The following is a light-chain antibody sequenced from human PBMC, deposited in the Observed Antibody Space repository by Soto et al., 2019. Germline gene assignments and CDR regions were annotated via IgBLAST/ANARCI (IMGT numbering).Light chain of an antibody. CDR1: QSISTW. CDR3: QQYESYSS. J-gene: IGKJ2*01. V-gene: IGKV1-5*01. CDR2: DAS. Sequence: DIPMTQSPSTLSASVGDRVTITCRASQSISTWLAWYQQKPGKAPKLLIYDASTLESGVPSRFSGSGSETEFTLTISSLQPDDFATYYCQQYESYSSFGQGTRLESK.